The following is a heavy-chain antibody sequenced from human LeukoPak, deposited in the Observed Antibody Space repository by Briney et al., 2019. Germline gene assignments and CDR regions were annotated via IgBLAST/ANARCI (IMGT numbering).Heavy chain of an antibody. Sequence: ASVKVSCKASGGTFSSYAISWVRQAPGQGLEWMGRIIPILGIANYAQKFQGRVTITADKSTSTAYMELSSLRSDDTAVYYCARVRRTYYYDSSGYYYAPYFDYWGQGTLVTVSS. CDR1: GGTFSSYA. CDR3: ARVRRTYYYDSSGYYYAPYFDY. J-gene: IGHJ4*02. CDR2: IIPILGIA. V-gene: IGHV1-69*04. D-gene: IGHD3-22*01.